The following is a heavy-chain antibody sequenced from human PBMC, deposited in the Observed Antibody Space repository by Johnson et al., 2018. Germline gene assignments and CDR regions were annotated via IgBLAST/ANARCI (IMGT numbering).Heavy chain of an antibody. D-gene: IGHD2-21*01. CDR1: GGTFSTYT. Sequence: QVQLVQSGAEVKKPGSSVKVSCKASGGTFSTYTINWVRQAPGQGLEWMGRIIPILGIANYAQKFQGRVTMTTDTPTSTACMELRSLRCGDTAVYFCARHSPSDIVMVMVIHPSFDFWGQGTLVTVSS. J-gene: IGHJ4*02. CDR2: IIPILGIA. V-gene: IGHV1-69*02. CDR3: ARHSPSDIVMVMVIHPSFDF.